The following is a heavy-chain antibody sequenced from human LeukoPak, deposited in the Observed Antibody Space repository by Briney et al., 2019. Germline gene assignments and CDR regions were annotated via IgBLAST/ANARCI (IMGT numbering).Heavy chain of an antibody. CDR3: ARDLMWTGTTDLTFYYGMDV. CDR2: ISYDGSNK. CDR1: GFTFSSYA. D-gene: IGHD1-1*01. J-gene: IGHJ6*02. Sequence: QAGGSLRLSCAASGFTFSSYAMHWVRQAPGKGLEWVAVISYDGSNKHYADSVKGRFTISRDNSKNTLYLQMNSLRAEDTAVYYCARDLMWTGTTDLTFYYGMDVWGQGTTVTVSS. V-gene: IGHV3-30*03.